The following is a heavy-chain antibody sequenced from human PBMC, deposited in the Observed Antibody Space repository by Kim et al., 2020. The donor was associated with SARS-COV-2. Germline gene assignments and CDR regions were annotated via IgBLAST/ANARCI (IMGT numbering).Heavy chain of an antibody. D-gene: IGHD3-10*01. CDR3: ARARGRYYYGSGSYTSLGD. CDR2: INPNSGGT. Sequence: ASVKVSCKASGYTFTGYYMHWVRQAPGQGLERMGWINPNSGGTNYAQKFQGWVTMTRDASISTAYMELSRLRSDDTAVYYCARARGRYYYGSGSYTSLGDWGQGTLVTGSS. CDR1: GYTFTGYY. V-gene: IGHV1-2*04. J-gene: IGHJ4*02.